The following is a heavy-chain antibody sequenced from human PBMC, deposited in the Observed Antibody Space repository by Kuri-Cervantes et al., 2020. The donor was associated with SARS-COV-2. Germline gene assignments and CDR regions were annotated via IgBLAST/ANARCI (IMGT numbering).Heavy chain of an antibody. CDR1: GYSISSGYY. CDR3: ARRLQLAGAFDI. D-gene: IGHD6-13*01. J-gene: IGHJ3*02. Sequence: GSLRLSCAVSGYSISSGYYWGWIRQPPGKGLEWIGSIYHSGSTYYNPSLESRVTISVDASKNQFSLKLSSVTAADTAVYYCARRLQLAGAFDIWGQGTMVTVSS. CDR2: IYHSGST. V-gene: IGHV4-38-2*01.